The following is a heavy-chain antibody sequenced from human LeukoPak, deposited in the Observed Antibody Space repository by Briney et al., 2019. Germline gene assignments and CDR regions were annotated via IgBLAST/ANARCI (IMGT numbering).Heavy chain of an antibody. CDR3: ARDLLVLNYYYYYMDV. Sequence: SETLSLTCTVSGGSISSGDYYWSWIRQPPGKGLEWIGYIYYSGSTYYNPSLKSRVTMSVDTSKNQFSLKLSSVTAADTAVYYCARDLLVLNYYYYYMDVWGKGTTVTVSS. D-gene: IGHD6-13*01. J-gene: IGHJ6*03. CDR1: GGSISSGDYY. CDR2: IYYSGST. V-gene: IGHV4-30-4*08.